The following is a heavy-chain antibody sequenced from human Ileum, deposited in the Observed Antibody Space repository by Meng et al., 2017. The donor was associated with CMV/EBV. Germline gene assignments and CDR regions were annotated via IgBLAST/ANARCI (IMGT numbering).Heavy chain of an antibody. CDR2: MNPNTLNT. V-gene: IGHV1-8*01. CDR3: AREVAGRLDP. Sequence: KVSCKAYGYYFISYDINWVRQATGQGLEWMGWMNPNTLNTAYAQRFEGRVAMTTNISLNTVYMELSRLRSEDTAVYYCAREVAGRLDPWGLGTLVTVSS. J-gene: IGHJ5*02. CDR1: GYYFISYD.